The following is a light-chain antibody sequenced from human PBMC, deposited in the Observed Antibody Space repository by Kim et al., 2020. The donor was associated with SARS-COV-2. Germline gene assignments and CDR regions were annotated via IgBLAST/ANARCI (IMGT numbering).Light chain of an antibody. V-gene: IGKV3-15*01. CDR2: DAS. CDR3: QQYTNCPPYT. J-gene: IGKJ2*01. CDR1: QSITRN. Sequence: EIVMTQSPATLSVSPGERATLSCRASQSITRNLAWYQQKPGQAPRLLMYDASTRATGIPARFSGSGSGTEFTLTISSLQSEDFAVYYCQQYTNCPPYTFGQGTKLEL.